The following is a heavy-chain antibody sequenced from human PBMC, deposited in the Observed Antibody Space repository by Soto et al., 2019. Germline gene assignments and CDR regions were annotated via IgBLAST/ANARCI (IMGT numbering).Heavy chain of an antibody. V-gene: IGHV3-30*03. J-gene: IGHJ6*02. CDR2: ISYDSTKT. D-gene: IGHD1-26*01. Sequence: PGGSLRLSCAASGFTFNSYGMHWVRQGPGNGLEWMAFISYDSTKTYYADSVKGRFTISRDNSNSALYVQMNSLTGEDTAVYYCARTRSAWSDFHYYSLDVWGQGTTVTVS. CDR3: ARTRSAWSDFHYYSLDV. CDR1: GFTFNSYG.